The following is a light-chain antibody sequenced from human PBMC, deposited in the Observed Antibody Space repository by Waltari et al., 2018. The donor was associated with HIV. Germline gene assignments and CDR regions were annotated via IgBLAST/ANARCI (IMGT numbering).Light chain of an antibody. CDR1: QSISSSY. CDR3: QQYGGSPLYT. CDR2: GSS. V-gene: IGKV3-20*01. J-gene: IGKJ2*01. Sequence: EIVLTQSPGTLSLSPGDRATLSCRASQSISSSYLVWYQQKPGQAPRLLMSGSSNRDTGIPDRFSGSGSGTEFTLTISRLEPEDFAVYYCQQYGGSPLYTFGQGTKLEIK.